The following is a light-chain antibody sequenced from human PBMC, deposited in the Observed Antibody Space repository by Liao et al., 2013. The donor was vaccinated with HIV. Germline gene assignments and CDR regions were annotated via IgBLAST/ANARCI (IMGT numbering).Light chain of an antibody. CDR2: YDS. V-gene: IGLV3-21*04. Sequence: SYVLTQPPSLSVAPGKTARITCGGNNIGSKGVHWYQQRTGQAPVLVIYYDSDRPSGIPERFSGSNSGNTATLTISRVEAGDEADYYCQVWDSDSDHPSVVFGGGTKLTVL. J-gene: IGLJ2*01. CDR1: NIGSKG. CDR3: QVWDSDSDHPSVV.